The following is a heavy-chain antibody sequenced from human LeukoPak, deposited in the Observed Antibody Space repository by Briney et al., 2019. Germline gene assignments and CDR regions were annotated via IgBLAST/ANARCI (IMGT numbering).Heavy chain of an antibody. CDR1: GFTFSSYE. CDR2: ISSSGSTI. Sequence: QTGGSLRLSCAASGFTFSSYEMNWVRQGPGKGLEWVSYISSSGSTIYYADSVKGRFTISRDNAKNSLYLQMNSLRAEDTAVYYCARAVTTDYWGQGTLVTVSS. D-gene: IGHD4-17*01. J-gene: IGHJ4*02. CDR3: ARAVTTDY. V-gene: IGHV3-48*03.